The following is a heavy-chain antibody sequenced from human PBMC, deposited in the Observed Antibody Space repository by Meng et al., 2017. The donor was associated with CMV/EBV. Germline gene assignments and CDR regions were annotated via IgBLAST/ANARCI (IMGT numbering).Heavy chain of an antibody. V-gene: IGHV4-4*07. J-gene: IGHJ4*02. D-gene: IGHD3-22*01. CDR2: IYTSGST. CDR3: ARGGLYYYDSSGHFDY. CDR1: GGSISSYY. Sequence: QLQGSRPGRVMPSETLSLTCTVVGGSISSYYESWIRQGAGKGLEWIGRIYTSGSTNYHPSLKSRVTMSVDTSKNQFSLKLSSVTAADTAVYYCARGGLYYYDSSGHFDYWGQGTLVTVSS.